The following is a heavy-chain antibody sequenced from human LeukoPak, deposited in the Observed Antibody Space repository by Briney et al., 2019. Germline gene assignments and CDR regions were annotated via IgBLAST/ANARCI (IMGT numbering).Heavy chain of an antibody. Sequence: GRSLRLSCAASGFTFSSYAMHWVRQAPGKGLEWVAVISYDGSNKYYADSVKGRFTISRDNSKNTLYLQMNSPRAEDTAVYYCARDPNWGIDYWGQGTLVTVSS. J-gene: IGHJ4*02. V-gene: IGHV3-30-3*01. D-gene: IGHD7-27*01. CDR1: GFTFSSYA. CDR2: ISYDGSNK. CDR3: ARDPNWGIDY.